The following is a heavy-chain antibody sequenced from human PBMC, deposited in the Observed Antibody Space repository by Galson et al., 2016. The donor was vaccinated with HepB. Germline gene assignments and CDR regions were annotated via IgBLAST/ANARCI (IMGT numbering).Heavy chain of an antibody. J-gene: IGHJ5*02. CDR2: INPGNGNA. V-gene: IGHV1-3*01. D-gene: IGHD2-21*01. CDR1: GYPFTHYT. Sequence: SVKVSCKASGYPFTHYTIHWVRQAPGQGLEWMGWINPGNGNAKYSQTFQGSVTFTRDTSATTAYMEVSSLTSEDTAVFYCARVGEDPRNGYSSGLTSWGQGSLVAVSS. CDR3: ARVGEDPRNGYSSGLTS.